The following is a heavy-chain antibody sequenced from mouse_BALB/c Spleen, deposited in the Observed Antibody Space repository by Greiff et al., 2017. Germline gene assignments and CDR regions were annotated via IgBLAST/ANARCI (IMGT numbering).Heavy chain of an antibody. CDR3: ARWGYYYGSSYVWYFDV. CDR1: GYAFSSYW. Sequence: VQLVESGAELVRPGSSVKISCKASGYAFSSYWMNWVKQRPGQGLEWIGQIYPGDGDTNYNGKFKGKATLTADKSSSTAYMQLSSLTSEDSAGYFCARWGYYYGSSYVWYFDVWGAGTTVTVSS. V-gene: IGHV1-80*01. J-gene: IGHJ1*01. D-gene: IGHD1-1*01. CDR2: IYPGDGDT.